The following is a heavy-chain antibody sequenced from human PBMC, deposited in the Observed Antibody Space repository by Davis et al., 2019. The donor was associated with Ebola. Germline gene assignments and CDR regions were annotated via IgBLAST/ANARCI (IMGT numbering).Heavy chain of an antibody. CDR2: INAGNGNT. Sequence: AASVTVSCKASGYTFTSYVMHWVRQAPGQRLEWMGRINAGNGNTKYSQKFQGRVTITRDTSASTAYMELSSLRSEDTAVYYCARVDGQLVSYYYAMDVWGQGTTVTVSS. D-gene: IGHD6-6*01. V-gene: IGHV1-3*01. CDR1: GYTFTSYV. J-gene: IGHJ6*02. CDR3: ARVDGQLVSYYYAMDV.